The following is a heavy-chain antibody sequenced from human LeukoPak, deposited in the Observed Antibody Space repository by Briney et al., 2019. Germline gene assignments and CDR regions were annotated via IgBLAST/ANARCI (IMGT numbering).Heavy chain of an antibody. Sequence: ASVKVSCKASGYTFTSYYIHWVRQAPGQGPEWMGIINPSGGRATYAQRFQGRVTMTRDTSTSTVYMELSSLRSDDTAVYYCARDETYYSASGTCYNYFDYWGQGTLVTVSS. CDR1: GYTFTSYY. J-gene: IGHJ4*02. V-gene: IGHV1-46*03. CDR2: INPSGGRA. CDR3: ARDETYYSASGTCYNYFDY. D-gene: IGHD3-10*01.